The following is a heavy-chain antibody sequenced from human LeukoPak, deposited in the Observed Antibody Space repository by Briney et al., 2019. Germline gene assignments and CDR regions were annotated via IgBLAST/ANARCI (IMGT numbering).Heavy chain of an antibody. V-gene: IGHV4-34*01. CDR1: GGSFNLYY. CDR2: INPSGRP. J-gene: IGHJ6*03. CDR3: ARRWNYGTDYYMDV. D-gene: IGHD1-7*01. Sequence: PSETLSLTCSVYGGSFNLYYWGWIRQTPGKGLEWIGEINPSGRPNYNPSLKSRVTTSIDTSKNQFSLSLSSLTAADTAVYYCARRWNYGTDYYMDVWGKGTMVTVSS.